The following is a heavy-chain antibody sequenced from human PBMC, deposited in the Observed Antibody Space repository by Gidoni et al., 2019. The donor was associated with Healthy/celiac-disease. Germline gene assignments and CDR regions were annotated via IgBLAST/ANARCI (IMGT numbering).Heavy chain of an antibody. CDR1: GFTFSSYS. V-gene: IGHV3-48*02. CDR2: ISSSSSTI. Sequence: EVQLVESGGGLVQPGGSLRLDCAAAGFTFSSYSMNWVRQAPGKGLEWVSYISSSSSTIYYADSVKGRFTISRDNAKNSLYLQMSSLRDEDTAVYYCARGGYYGMDVWGQGTTVTVSS. CDR3: ARGGYYGMDV. J-gene: IGHJ6*02.